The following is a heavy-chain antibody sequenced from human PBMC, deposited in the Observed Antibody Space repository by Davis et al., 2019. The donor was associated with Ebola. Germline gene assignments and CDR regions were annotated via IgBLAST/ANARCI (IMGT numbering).Heavy chain of an antibody. D-gene: IGHD2-2*01. CDR1: GFTFSSYS. Sequence: PGGSLRLSCAASGFTFSSYSMNWVRQAPGKGLEWVSSISSSSSYIYYADSVKGRFTISRDNAKNSLYLQMNSLRAEDTAVYYCARRGYCSSTSCYREAFDIWGQGTMVTVSS. CDR3: ARRGYCSSTSCYREAFDI. V-gene: IGHV3-21*04. CDR2: ISSSSSYI. J-gene: IGHJ3*02.